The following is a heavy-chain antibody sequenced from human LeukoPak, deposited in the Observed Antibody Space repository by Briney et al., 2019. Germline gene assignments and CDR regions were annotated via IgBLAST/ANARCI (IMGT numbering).Heavy chain of an antibody. D-gene: IGHD5-18*01. V-gene: IGHV4-59*01. CDR3: ARLPPGYSYGLDF. CDR1: GGSISNYY. CDR2: IYYSGSA. J-gene: IGHJ4*02. Sequence: PSETLSLTCSVSGGSISNYYWSWIRQPPGKGLEWIGYIYYSGSATYNSALKSRVTISVDTSKNQFSLKLNSVTAADTAVYYCARLPPGYSYGLDFWGQGTLVTVSS.